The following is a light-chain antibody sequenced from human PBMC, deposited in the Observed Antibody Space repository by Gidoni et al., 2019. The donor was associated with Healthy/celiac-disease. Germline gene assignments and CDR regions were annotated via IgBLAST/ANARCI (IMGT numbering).Light chain of an antibody. CDR1: QSVSSSY. V-gene: IGKV3D-7*01. CDR2: GAS. Sequence: PGERVTLSCSASQSVSSSYLTWYQQKPGQAPRLLIYGASTRATSIPARFSGSGSGTDFTLTISSLQPEDFAVYYCQQDYNLPWTFGQGTKLEIK. J-gene: IGKJ1*01. CDR3: QQDYNLPWT.